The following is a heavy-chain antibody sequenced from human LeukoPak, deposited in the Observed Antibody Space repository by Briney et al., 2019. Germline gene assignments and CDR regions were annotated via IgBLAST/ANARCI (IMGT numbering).Heavy chain of an antibody. Sequence: ASVTVSCTASGYAFINYGISWVRQAPGQGLEWMGWISTYNDNTKYAVKFQGRVTMTTDTSTSTAYMDLRSLRSDDTAVYYCARDTPVYDSSGHNFFDYWGQGTMVTVSS. CDR3: ARDTPVYDSSGHNFFDY. D-gene: IGHD3-22*01. CDR1: GYAFINYG. J-gene: IGHJ4*02. CDR2: ISTYNDNT. V-gene: IGHV1-18*01.